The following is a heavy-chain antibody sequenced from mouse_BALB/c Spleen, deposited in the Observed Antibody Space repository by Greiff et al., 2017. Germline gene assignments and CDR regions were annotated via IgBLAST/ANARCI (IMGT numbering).Heavy chain of an antibody. J-gene: IGHJ4*01. CDR2: ISSGGGT. CDR1: GFTFSSYA. Sequence: EVQLMESGGGLVKPGGSLKLSCAASGFTFSSYAMSWVRQTPEKRLEWVESISSGGGTSYSDSVKGRFTISRDNARNILYMQMSRLRSEDTAMYYCARGGREYFYAMDYWGQGTSVTVSS. CDR3: ARGGREYFYAMDY. V-gene: IGHV5-6-5*01.